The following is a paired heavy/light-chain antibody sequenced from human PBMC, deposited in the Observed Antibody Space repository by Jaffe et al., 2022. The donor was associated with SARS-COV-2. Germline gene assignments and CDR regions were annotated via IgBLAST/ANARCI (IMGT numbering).Heavy chain of an antibody. Sequence: EAQLLESGGGLVEPGGSLRLSCGASGFTFSTFAMAWVRQAPGKGLERVSGISAIGGSPFYADSVKGRFTISRDNVKDTLFLQMSSLRVEDTAVYFCAKDGFSVGDSFGLNVWGQGTTVIVSS. J-gene: IGHJ6*02. CDR1: GFTFSTFA. D-gene: IGHD1-26*01. V-gene: IGHV3-23*01. CDR2: ISAIGGSP. CDR3: AKDGFSVGDSFGLNV.
Light chain of an antibody. J-gene: IGLJ3*02. CDR2: KND. CDR3: AAWDDTLKGLL. Sequence: QSVLTQPPSESGTPGQRVTISCSGSSSNIGSMYVFWYQQLPGTAPKLLIFKNDQRPSGVPDRFSASKSDTSASLAIGGLRSDDEATYYCAAWDDTLKGLLFGGGTTLTVL. V-gene: IGLV1-47*01. CDR1: SSNIGSMY.